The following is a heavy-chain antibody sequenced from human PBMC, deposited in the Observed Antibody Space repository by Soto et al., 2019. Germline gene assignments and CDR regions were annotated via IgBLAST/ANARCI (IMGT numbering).Heavy chain of an antibody. Sequence: GASVKVSCKTSGGTFSTYAIYWVRQAPGQGLEWMGAIIPLFGTADYAQKFQGRVTITADESTSTASMELSSPRSEDTAVYYCARPKGSYSSGYYYFDYWGQGTLVTVSS. CDR3: ARPKGSYSSGYYYFDY. V-gene: IGHV1-69*13. D-gene: IGHD6-19*01. CDR1: GGTFSTYA. J-gene: IGHJ4*02. CDR2: IIPLFGTA.